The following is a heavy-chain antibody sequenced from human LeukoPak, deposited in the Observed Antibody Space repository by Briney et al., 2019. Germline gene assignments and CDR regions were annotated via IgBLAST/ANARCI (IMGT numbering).Heavy chain of an antibody. CDR2: IYTGGST. D-gene: IGHD4-11*01. J-gene: IGHJ5*02. CDR1: GGSISSHY. CDR3: ARERAYTQWFDP. Sequence: SETLSLTCTVSGGSISSHYWSWIRQSAGKGLEWVGRIYTGGSTNYNPSLKSRVTMSVDTSKNQFSLKLSSVTAADTAVYYCARERAYTQWFDPWGQGTLVIVSS. V-gene: IGHV4-4*07.